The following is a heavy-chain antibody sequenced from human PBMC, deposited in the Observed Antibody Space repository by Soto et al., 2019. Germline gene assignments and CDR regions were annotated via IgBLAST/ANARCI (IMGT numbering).Heavy chain of an antibody. CDR1: GSSVSCSNL. CDR3: ARKLYRNWFDP. J-gene: IGHJ5*02. CDR2: IYHSGST. Sequence: SETLSLTCAVSGSSVSCSNLWSWVRQPPGKGLEWIVEIYHSGSTNYNSSLKSRVTISVDKSKNKFSLKMNSVTAADTAVYYCARKLYRNWFDPWGQGTLVTVSS. D-gene: IGHD3-3*01. V-gene: IGHV4-4*02.